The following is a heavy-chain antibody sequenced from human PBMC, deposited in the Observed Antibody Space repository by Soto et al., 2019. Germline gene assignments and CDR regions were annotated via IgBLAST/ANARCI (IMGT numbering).Heavy chain of an antibody. Sequence: PSETLSLTCTVSGGSISSYYWSWIRQPPGKGLEWIGYIYYSGSTNYNPSLKSRVTISVDTSKNQFSLKLSSVTAADTAVYYCARGGYYGSGSYYNVVGFGYWGQGTLVTVSS. D-gene: IGHD3-10*01. CDR1: GGSISSYY. CDR2: IYYSGST. V-gene: IGHV4-59*01. CDR3: ARGGYYGSGSYYNVVGFGY. J-gene: IGHJ4*02.